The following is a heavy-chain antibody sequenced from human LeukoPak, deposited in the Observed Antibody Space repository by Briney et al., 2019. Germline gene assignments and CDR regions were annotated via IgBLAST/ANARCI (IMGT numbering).Heavy chain of an antibody. CDR3: GRYCSSTSCYKASFDY. J-gene: IGHJ4*02. CDR1: GFTFRNYG. D-gene: IGHD2-2*01. V-gene: IGHV3-30*02. Sequence: GGSLRLSCTTSGFTFRNYGMHWVRQAPGKGLDWVAFIWYDGGNEDYADSVKGRFTISRDDAKNTVYLQMNSLRAEDTAVYYCGRYCSSTSCYKASFDYWGQGTLVTVSS. CDR2: IWYDGGNE.